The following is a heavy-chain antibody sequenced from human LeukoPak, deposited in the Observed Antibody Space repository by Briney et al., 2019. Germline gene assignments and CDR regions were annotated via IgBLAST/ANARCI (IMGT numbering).Heavy chain of an antibody. V-gene: IGHV3-30*02. J-gene: IGHJ4*02. CDR2: IRYDGSNK. CDR3: AKDTAYCSSTSCLGYY. CDR1: GFTFSSYG. Sequence: GGSLRLSCAASGFTFSSYGMHWVRQAPGKGLEWVAFIRYDGSNKYYADSVKGRFTISRDNSKNTLYLQMNSLRAEDTAVYYCAKDTAYCSSTSCLGYYWGQGTLVTVSS. D-gene: IGHD2-2*01.